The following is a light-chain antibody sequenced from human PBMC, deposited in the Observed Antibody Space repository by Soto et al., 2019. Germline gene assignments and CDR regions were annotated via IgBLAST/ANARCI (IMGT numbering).Light chain of an antibody. J-gene: IGKJ3*01. V-gene: IGKV3-20*01. CDR2: GAS. CDR3: QQYGSPIT. CDR1: QSVSSSY. Sequence: EIVLTQSPGTLSLSPGERAPPSCRASQSVSSSYLAWYQQKPGQAPRLLIYGASSRATGIPDRFSGSGSGTDFTLTISRLEPEDFAVYYCQQYGSPITFGPGTKVDIK.